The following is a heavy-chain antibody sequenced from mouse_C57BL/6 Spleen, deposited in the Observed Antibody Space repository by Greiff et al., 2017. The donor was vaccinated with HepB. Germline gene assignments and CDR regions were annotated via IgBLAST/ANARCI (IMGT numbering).Heavy chain of an antibody. V-gene: IGHV5-16*01. Sequence: EVKLVESAGGLVPPGSSMKLSCTASGFTFSDYYMAWVRQVPEKGLEWVANINYDGSSTYYLDSLKSRFIISRDNAKNILYLQMSSLKSEDTATYYCARDSDGYPLAYWGQGTLVTVSA. CDR1: GFTFSDYY. CDR3: ARDSDGYPLAY. CDR2: INYDGSST. D-gene: IGHD2-3*01. J-gene: IGHJ3*01.